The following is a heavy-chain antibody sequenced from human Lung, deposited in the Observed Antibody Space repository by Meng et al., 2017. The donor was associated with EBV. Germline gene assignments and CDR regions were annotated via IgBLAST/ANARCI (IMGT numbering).Heavy chain of an antibody. V-gene: IGHV4-34*12. D-gene: IGHD1-20*01. Sequence: QVQLHQWGAGLFKSSETLSLTCAVPGGSFNDYFGNWIRQRPGKGLEWIRGIIHSGTTHYNPSLKSRVTISVDTSQNQFSLQLTSVTSADTAIYYCAREWGHSDNWYNYFDPWGQGTLVTVSS. J-gene: IGHJ5*02. CDR1: GGSFNDYF. CDR3: AREWGHSDNWYNYFDP. CDR2: IIHSGTT.